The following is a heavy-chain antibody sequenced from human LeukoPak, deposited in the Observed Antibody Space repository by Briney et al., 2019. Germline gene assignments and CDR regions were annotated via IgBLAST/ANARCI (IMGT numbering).Heavy chain of an antibody. Sequence: GGSLRLSCAASGFTFSSYGMHWVRQAPGKGLEWVAFIRYDGSNKYYADSVKGRFTISRDNSKNTLYLQMNSLRAEDTAVYYCAKDNGGNYDILTGYYRNYYYYMDVWGKGTTVTVSS. CDR1: GFTFSSYG. D-gene: IGHD3-9*01. CDR2: IRYDGSNK. J-gene: IGHJ6*03. V-gene: IGHV3-30*02. CDR3: AKDNGGNYDILTGYYRNYYYYMDV.